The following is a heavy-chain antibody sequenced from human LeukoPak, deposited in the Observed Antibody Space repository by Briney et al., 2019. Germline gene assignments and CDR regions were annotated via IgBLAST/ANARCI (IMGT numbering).Heavy chain of an antibody. CDR2: IYYSGRT. CDR3: ARGKSSMVTTLKFDP. D-gene: IGHD4-17*01. Sequence: SETLSLTCTVSGGSISSYYWSWIRQPPGKGLEWIGDIYYSGRTNYNPSLNSRLTMSVDTSNNHFSLKLNSVTAADTAVDFCARGKSSMVTTLKFDPWGQGTLVVVSS. CDR1: GGSISSYY. V-gene: IGHV4-59*01. J-gene: IGHJ5*02.